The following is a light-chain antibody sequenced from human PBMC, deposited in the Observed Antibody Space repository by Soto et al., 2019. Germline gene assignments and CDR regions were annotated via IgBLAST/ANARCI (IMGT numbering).Light chain of an antibody. J-gene: IGKJ5*01. Sequence: EIVMTQSPATLSVSPGERATLSCRASQGVSSNLAWYQQKPVQAPRLLIYGASTRATGIPARFSGSGSGTEFTLTISSLQSEDSAVYYCQQYNNWPPITFGQGTRLEIK. CDR3: QQYNNWPPIT. V-gene: IGKV3-15*01. CDR1: QGVSSN. CDR2: GAS.